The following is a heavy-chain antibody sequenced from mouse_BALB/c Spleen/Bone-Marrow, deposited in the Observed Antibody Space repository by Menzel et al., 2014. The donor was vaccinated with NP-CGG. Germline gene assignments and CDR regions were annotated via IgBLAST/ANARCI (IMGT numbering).Heavy chain of an antibody. D-gene: IGHD2-2*01. CDR2: IGSKAYNHAI. J-gene: IGHJ3*01. Sequence: EVQLVESGGGFVQPGGSIKLSCAASGFTFRDTWMDWVRRSPEQGLEWVAEIGSKAYNHAIYYAESVKWRITISRYDSKSSVHLQMNRLREEAAVNYYCMPDGNDAEFAYWGQGALVTVSA. CDR3: MPDGNDAEFAY. V-gene: IGHV6-6*01. CDR1: GFTFRDTW.